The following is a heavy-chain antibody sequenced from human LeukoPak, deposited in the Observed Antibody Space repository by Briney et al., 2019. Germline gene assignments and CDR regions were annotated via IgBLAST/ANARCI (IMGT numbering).Heavy chain of an antibody. Sequence: GGSLRLSCVASGFTFSSYEMNWVRQAPGKGLEWVSYISSSGSTIYYADSVKGRFTISRDNAKNSLYLQMNSLRAEDTAVYYCARGCSSTSCYGDWFDPWGQGTLVTVSS. J-gene: IGHJ5*02. CDR3: ARGCSSTSCYGDWFDP. CDR1: GFTFSSYE. CDR2: ISSSGSTI. D-gene: IGHD2-2*01. V-gene: IGHV3-48*03.